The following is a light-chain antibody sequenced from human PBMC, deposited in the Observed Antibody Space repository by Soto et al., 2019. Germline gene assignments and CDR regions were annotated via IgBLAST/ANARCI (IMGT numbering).Light chain of an antibody. CDR1: SSDIGAYNF. CDR3: SSHGGANNFYV. CDR2: EVT. V-gene: IGLV2-8*01. J-gene: IGLJ1*01. Sequence: QSALTQPPSASGSPVQSVTISCTGNSSDIGAYNFVSWYQQHPGKVPKLIIHEVTRRPSGVPDRFSASKSGNTPSLTVSGLQAEDEADYYCSSHGGANNFYVFGTGTRSPS.